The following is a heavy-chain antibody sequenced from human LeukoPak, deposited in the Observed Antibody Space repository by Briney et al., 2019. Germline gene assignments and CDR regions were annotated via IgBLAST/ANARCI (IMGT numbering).Heavy chain of an antibody. Sequence: GGSLRLSCAASGFTFRSYAMSWVRQAPGKGLEWVSVISGSGGSTYYADSVKGRFTIARDNSKNTLYLQMNSLRAEDTAVYYCARTGIVAADPYYFDYWGQGTLVTVSS. V-gene: IGHV3-23*01. CDR1: GFTFRSYA. CDR2: ISGSGGST. J-gene: IGHJ4*02. CDR3: ARTGIVAADPYYFDY. D-gene: IGHD6-13*01.